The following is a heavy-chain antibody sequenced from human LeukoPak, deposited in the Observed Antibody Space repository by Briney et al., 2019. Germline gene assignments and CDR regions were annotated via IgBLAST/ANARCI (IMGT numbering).Heavy chain of an antibody. Sequence: GGSLRLSCAASGFIFSSHAMSWVRQAPGKGLEWVAGVSGSSGRTYYAASVKGRFTISRDNSKNTLSLEMNSLSAADTAVYYCAKDQYYGSGSYVFYGMDVWGQGTTVTVSS. CDR3: AKDQYYGSGSYVFYGMDV. CDR1: GFIFSSHA. CDR2: VSGSSGRT. V-gene: IGHV3-23*01. D-gene: IGHD3-10*01. J-gene: IGHJ6*02.